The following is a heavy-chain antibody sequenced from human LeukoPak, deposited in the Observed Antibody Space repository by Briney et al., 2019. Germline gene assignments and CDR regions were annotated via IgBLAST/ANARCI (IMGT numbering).Heavy chain of an antibody. Sequence: ASVKVSCKASGYTFTNYAIHWVRQAPGQRLEWMGWINAANSNTKYSEQFHGRVTITRDTSASTAYMEMSSLKSEDTAVYYCARAHQPLWFGDLRVYAMDAWGKGTTVTVSS. CDR3: ARAHQPLWFGDLRVYAMDA. J-gene: IGHJ6*04. CDR2: INAANSNT. V-gene: IGHV1-3*01. D-gene: IGHD3-10*01. CDR1: GYTFTNYA.